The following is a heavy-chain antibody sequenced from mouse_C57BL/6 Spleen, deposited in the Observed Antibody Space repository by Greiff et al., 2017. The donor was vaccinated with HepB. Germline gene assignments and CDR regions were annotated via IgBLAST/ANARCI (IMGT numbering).Heavy chain of an antibody. D-gene: IGHD1-1*01. CDR3: ARSYYGSSYNY. V-gene: IGHV1-22*01. Sequence: EVQLQQSGPELVKPGASVKMSCKASGYTFTDYNMHWVKPSHGKSLEWIGYINPNNGGTSHNQKFKGKATLTVNKSSSTAYMELRSLTSADSAVYYCARSYYGSSYNYWGQGTTLTVSS. CDR1: GYTFTDYN. J-gene: IGHJ2*01. CDR2: INPNNGGT.